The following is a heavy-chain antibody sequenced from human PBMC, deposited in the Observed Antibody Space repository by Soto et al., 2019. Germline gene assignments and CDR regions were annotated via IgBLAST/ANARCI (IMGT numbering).Heavy chain of an antibody. Sequence: GGSLRLSCSASGVTVSNNHMNWVRQAPGKGLEWVSVIYSGGATHYADSVKGRFIISRDSSKNTVDLQMNSLRAEDTAVYYCASYGGSGRGCWGQGTLVTVSS. CDR3: ASYGGSGRGC. CDR2: IYSGGAT. D-gene: IGHD3-10*01. CDR1: GVTVSNNH. J-gene: IGHJ4*02. V-gene: IGHV3-66*01.